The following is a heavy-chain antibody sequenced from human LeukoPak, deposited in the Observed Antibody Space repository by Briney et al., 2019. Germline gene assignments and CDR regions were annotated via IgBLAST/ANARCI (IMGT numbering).Heavy chain of an antibody. V-gene: IGHV7-4-1*02. D-gene: IGHD3-10*01. CDR3: ARDTGFSMVRGILF. Sequence: GASVTVSSKASGYTFTDCYMHWVRQAPGQGLEWMGWMNTNTGNPTYAQGFTGRFVFSLDTSVSTAYLQISSLKAEDTAVYYCARDTGFSMVRGILFWGQGTLVTVSS. CDR2: MNTNTGNP. J-gene: IGHJ4*02. CDR1: GYTFTDCY.